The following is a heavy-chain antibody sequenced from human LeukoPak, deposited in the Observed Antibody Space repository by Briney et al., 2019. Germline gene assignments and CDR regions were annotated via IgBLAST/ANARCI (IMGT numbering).Heavy chain of an antibody. D-gene: IGHD1-7*01. CDR3: ARDLYWNYHSLDY. V-gene: IGHV3-21*06. J-gene: IGHJ4*02. Sequence: GGSLRLSCAASGFTFSNYGMSWVRQAPGKGLEWVSSISSSSSYIYYADSLKGRFTISRDNAKNSLYLQMNSLRADDMAIYYCARDLYWNYHSLDYWGQGTLVTVSS. CDR2: ISSSSSYI. CDR1: GFTFSNYG.